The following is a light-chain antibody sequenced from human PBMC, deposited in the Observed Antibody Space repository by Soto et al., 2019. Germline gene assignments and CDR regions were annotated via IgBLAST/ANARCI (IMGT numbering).Light chain of an antibody. CDR2: GAS. CDR3: QQYNNWPPS. Sequence: EIVMTQSPATLSVSPGARATHSCRASPSVSSNLAWYQQKPGQAPRLLIYGASTRATGIPARFSGSGSGTEFTLTISSLQSEDFAVCYCQQYNNWPPSFGQGTKV. J-gene: IGKJ1*01. V-gene: IGKV3-15*01. CDR1: PSVSSN.